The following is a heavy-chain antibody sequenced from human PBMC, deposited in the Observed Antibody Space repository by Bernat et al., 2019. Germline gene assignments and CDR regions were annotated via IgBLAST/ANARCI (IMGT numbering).Heavy chain of an antibody. D-gene: IGHD4-17*01. CDR2: IIPIFGTA. CDR3: ARRRDTVSYYFDY. V-gene: IGHV1-69*01. CDR1: GGTFSSYA. J-gene: IGHJ4*02. Sequence: QVQLVQSGAEVKKPGSSVKVSCKASGGTFSSYAISWVRQAPGQGLEWMGGIIPIFGTANYAQKFQGRVTITADESTSTAYMGLSSLRSEDTAVYYCARRRDTVSYYFDYWDQETLVTVSS.